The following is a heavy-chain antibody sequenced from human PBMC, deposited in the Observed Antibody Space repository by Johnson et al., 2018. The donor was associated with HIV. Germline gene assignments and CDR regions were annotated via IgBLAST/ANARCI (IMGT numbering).Heavy chain of an antibody. CDR2: ISSSGTAK. CDR3: AREMAWEDAFDI. J-gene: IGHJ3*02. D-gene: IGHD5-24*01. V-gene: IGHV3-11*04. CDR1: GFTFSDYY. Sequence: QLVESGGGLVKPGGSLRLSCAASGFTFSDYYINWVRQAPGKGLEWLSYISSSGTAKYYADSVKGRFTISRDNAKNSLYLQMNSLRAEDTAVFYCAREMAWEDAFDIWGQGTMVTVSS.